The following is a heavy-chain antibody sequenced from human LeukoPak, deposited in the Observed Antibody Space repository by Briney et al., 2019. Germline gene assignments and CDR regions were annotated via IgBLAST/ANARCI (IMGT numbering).Heavy chain of an antibody. CDR1: VYTLTELS. V-gene: IGHV1-24*01. CDR2: FDTEDGET. Sequence: ASVTVSYKVSVYTLTELSMHWVRQAPREGREWVGGFDTEDGETIYAQKFQGRVTMTEDTSTDTAYMELSSLRSEDTAVYYCATDLEWELLGYWGQGTLVTVSS. J-gene: IGHJ4*02. D-gene: IGHD1-26*01. CDR3: ATDLEWELLGY.